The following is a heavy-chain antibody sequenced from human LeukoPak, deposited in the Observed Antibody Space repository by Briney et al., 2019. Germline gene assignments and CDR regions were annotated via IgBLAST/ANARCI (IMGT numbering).Heavy chain of an antibody. D-gene: IGHD3-10*01. CDR1: GGSISSYY. Sequence: PSETLSLTCTVSGGSISSYYWSWIRQPAGKGLEWIGRIYTSGSAIYNPSLKSRVTMSVDTSKNQFSLKVNSVTAADTAVYYCARGAMIGGVAYSPGEWGQGTLVTVSS. J-gene: IGHJ4*02. CDR3: ARGAMIGGVAYSPGE. CDR2: IYTSGSA. V-gene: IGHV4-4*07.